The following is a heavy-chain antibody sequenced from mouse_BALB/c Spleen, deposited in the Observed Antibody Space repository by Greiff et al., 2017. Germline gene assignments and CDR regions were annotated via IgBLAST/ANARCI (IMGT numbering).Heavy chain of an antibody. J-gene: IGHJ4*01. D-gene: IGHD1-1*01. Sequence: QLQQSGPELVKPGASVKMSCKASGYTFTSYVMHWVKQKPGQGLEWIGYINPYNDGTKYNEKFKGKATLTSDKSSSTAYMELSSLTSEDSAVYYCARGGSSYDYAMDYWGQGTSVTVSS. CDR2: INPYNDGT. CDR1: GYTFTSYV. V-gene: IGHV1-14*01. CDR3: ARGGSSYDYAMDY.